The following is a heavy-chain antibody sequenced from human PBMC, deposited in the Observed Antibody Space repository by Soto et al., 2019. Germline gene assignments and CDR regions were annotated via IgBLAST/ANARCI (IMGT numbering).Heavy chain of an antibody. CDR2: ISYDGSNK. CDR1: GFTFSSYG. CDR3: AKDFGYSKHHYYYGMAV. J-gene: IGHJ6*02. V-gene: IGHV3-30*18. D-gene: IGHD4-4*01. Sequence: QVQLVESGGGVVQPGRSLRLSCAASGFTFSSYGMHWVRQAPGKGLEWVAVISYDGSNKYYADSVKGRFTISRDNSKITLYLQMNSLRAEDTAVYYCAKDFGYSKHHYYYGMAVWGQGTTVTVSS.